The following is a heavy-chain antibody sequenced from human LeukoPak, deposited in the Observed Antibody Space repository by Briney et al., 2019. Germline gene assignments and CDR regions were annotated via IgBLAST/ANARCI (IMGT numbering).Heavy chain of an antibody. CDR1: GFSVRSNY. Sequence: PGGSLRLSCAASGFSVRSNYMSWVRQAPGKGLEWVSVIYSGGSTYYADSVKGRFTISRDNSKNTLYLQMKSPRAEDTAVYYCAREVAGTDGYFDYWGQGTLVTVSS. J-gene: IGHJ4*02. V-gene: IGHV3-53*01. CDR3: AREVAGTDGYFDY. D-gene: IGHD6-19*01. CDR2: IYSGGST.